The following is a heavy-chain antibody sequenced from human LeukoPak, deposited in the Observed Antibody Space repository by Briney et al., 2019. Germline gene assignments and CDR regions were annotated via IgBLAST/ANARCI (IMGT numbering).Heavy chain of an antibody. CDR2: IHYSGST. Sequence: SETLSLTCTVSDDSINNNYWSWIRQPPGKELECIGYIHYSGSTNYNPSLKSRVTISIDTSKNQFSLKLNSVTAADTAVYYCARRGLNRQNFDYWGQGTLVTVSS. CDR1: DDSINNNY. V-gene: IGHV4-59*08. J-gene: IGHJ4*02. CDR3: ARRGLNRQNFDY. D-gene: IGHD3-16*01.